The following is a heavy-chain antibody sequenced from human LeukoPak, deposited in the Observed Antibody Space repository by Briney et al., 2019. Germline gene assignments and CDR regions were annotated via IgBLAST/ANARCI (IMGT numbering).Heavy chain of an antibody. V-gene: IGHV3-74*03. D-gene: IGHD3-10*01. CDR1: GFTFSDYW. J-gene: IGHJ4*02. Sequence: SGGSLRLSCTASGFTFSDYWMYWVRQAPGKGLVWVSRIKSDGTGILYEDFAEGRFTISRDNAKNALYLQMTSLREEDTAVYYCVRGQTIDYWGQGTLVTVSS. CDR3: VRGQTIDY. CDR2: IKSDGTGI.